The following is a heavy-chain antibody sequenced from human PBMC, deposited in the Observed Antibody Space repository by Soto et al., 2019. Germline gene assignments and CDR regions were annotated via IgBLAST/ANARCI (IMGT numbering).Heavy chain of an antibody. V-gene: IGHV4-31*03. CDR2: IYYSGST. D-gene: IGHD2-2*01. CDR1: GGSICSGGYY. J-gene: IGHJ4*02. CDR3: ARDQVPAAMSGGFDC. Sequence: QVQLQESGPGLVKPSQTLSLTCTVSGGSICSGGYYWSWIRQHPGKGLEWIGYIYYSGSTYYNPSLKSRVTISVDTSKNQFSLKLSSVTAADTAVYYCARDQVPAAMSGGFDCWGQGTLVTVSS.